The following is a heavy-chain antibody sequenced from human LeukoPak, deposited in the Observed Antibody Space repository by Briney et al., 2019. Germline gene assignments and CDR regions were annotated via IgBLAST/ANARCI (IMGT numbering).Heavy chain of an antibody. CDR1: GYSFTSYD. CDR3: ARVLPHYDSSGYYPMDAFDI. Sequence: GASVKVSCTASGYSFTSYDINWVRQAPGQGLEWMGWINPNSGGTNYAQKFQGRVTMTRDTSISTAYMELSRLRSDDTAVYYCARVLPHYDSSGYYPMDAFDIWGQGTMVTVSS. D-gene: IGHD3-22*01. J-gene: IGHJ3*02. V-gene: IGHV1-2*02. CDR2: INPNSGGT.